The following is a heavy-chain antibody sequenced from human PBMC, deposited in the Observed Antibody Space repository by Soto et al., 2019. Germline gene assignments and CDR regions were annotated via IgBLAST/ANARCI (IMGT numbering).Heavy chain of an antibody. CDR1: GGTFSSYA. CDR2: IIPIFGTA. J-gene: IGHJ6*02. V-gene: IGHV1-69*13. D-gene: IGHD3-22*01. CDR3: ARNYDSSGYYYGSYYYYGMDV. Sequence: SVKVSCKASGGTFSSYAISWVRQAPGQGLEWMGGIIPIFGTANYAQMFQGRVTITADESTSTAYMELSSLRSEDTAVYYCARNYDSSGYYYGSYYYYGMDVWGQGTTVTVSS.